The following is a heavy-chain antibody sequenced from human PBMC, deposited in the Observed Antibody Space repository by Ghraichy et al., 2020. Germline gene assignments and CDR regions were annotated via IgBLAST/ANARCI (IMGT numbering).Heavy chain of an antibody. Sequence: SETLSLTCAVSGGSISSGGYSWSWIRQPPGKGLEWIGYIYHSGSTYYNPSLKSRVTISVDRSKNQFSLKLSSVTAADTAVYYCARALPYYYDSSGYYYGWFDPWGQATLVTVSS. D-gene: IGHD3-22*01. CDR3: ARALPYYYDSSGYYYGWFDP. J-gene: IGHJ5*02. CDR2: IYHSGST. CDR1: GGSISSGGYS. V-gene: IGHV4-30-2*01.